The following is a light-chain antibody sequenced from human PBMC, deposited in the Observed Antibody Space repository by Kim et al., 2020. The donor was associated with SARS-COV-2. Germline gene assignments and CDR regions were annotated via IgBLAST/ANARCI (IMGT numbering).Light chain of an antibody. CDR2: GNS. CDR3: QSYDSSLSGSGV. Sequence: VTLSCTGSSSNIGAGYDVHWYQQLPGTAPKLLLYGNSNRPSGVPDRFSGSKSGTSASLAITGLQAEDEADYYCQSYDSSLSGSGVFGGGTQLTVL. V-gene: IGLV1-40*01. J-gene: IGLJ3*02. CDR1: SSNIGAGYD.